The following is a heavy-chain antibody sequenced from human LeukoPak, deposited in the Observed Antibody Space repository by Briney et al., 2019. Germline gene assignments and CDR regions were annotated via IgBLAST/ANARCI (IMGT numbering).Heavy chain of an antibody. CDR1: GYTFTSYY. Sequence: ASVKVSCKASGYTFTSYYMHWVRQAPGQGLEWMGIINPSGGSTSYAQKFQGRVTMTRDMSTSTVYMELSSLRSEDTAVYYCARSYYYDSSGYSNYFDYWGQGTLVTVSS. V-gene: IGHV1-46*01. CDR2: INPSGGST. J-gene: IGHJ4*02. CDR3: ARSYYYDSSGYSNYFDY. D-gene: IGHD3-22*01.